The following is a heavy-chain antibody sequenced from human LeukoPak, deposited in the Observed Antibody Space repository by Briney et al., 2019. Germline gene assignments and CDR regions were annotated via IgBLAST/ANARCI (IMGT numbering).Heavy chain of an antibody. V-gene: IGHV1-69*05. CDR2: IIPIFGTA. CDR3: ARVGGYCSSTSCFPRDINWFDP. D-gene: IGHD2-2*01. Sequence: SVKVSCKASGGTFSSYAISWVRQAPGQGLEWMGGIIPIFGTANYAQTFQGRVTITTDESTSTAYMELSSLRSEDTAVYYCARVGGYCSSTSCFPRDINWFDPWGQGTLVTVSS. CDR1: GGTFSSYA. J-gene: IGHJ5*02.